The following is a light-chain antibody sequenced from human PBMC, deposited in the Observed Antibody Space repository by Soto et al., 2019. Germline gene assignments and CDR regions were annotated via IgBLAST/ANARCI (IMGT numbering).Light chain of an antibody. Sequence: QSVLTQPPSASGSPGQSVTISCTGSGSDIGFYNYVSWYQQHPGKVPKLLIYEVTKRPSGVPDRFSGSKSGNTASLTVSGLQAEDEADYYCCSYAGSSTYVFGTGTKVTVL. CDR2: EVT. CDR3: CSYAGSSTYV. CDR1: GSDIGFYNY. J-gene: IGLJ1*01. V-gene: IGLV2-8*01.